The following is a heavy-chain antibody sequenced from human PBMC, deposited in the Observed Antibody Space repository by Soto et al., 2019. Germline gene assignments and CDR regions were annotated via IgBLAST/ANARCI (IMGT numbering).Heavy chain of an antibody. CDR3: ARHEDSSSWYGKYYYGMDV. V-gene: IGHV4-39*01. CDR2: IYYSEST. D-gene: IGHD6-13*01. J-gene: IGHJ6*02. CDR1: GGSISSSSYY. Sequence: PSETLSLTCTVSGGSISSSSYYWGWIRQPPGKGLEWIGSIYYSESTYYNPSLKSRVTISVDTSKNQFSLKLSSVTAADTAVYYCARHEDSSSWYGKYYYGMDVWGQGTTVTVSS.